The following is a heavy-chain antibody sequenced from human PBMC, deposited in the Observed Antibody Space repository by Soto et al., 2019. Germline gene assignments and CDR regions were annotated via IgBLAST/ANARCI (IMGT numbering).Heavy chain of an antibody. CDR2: IFDSGTT. D-gene: IGHD6-6*01. CDR3: AREIAARAGSVY. CDR1: GGSISSRGYY. J-gene: IGHJ4*02. V-gene: IGHV4-39*02. Sequence: SETLSLTCTVSGGSISSRGYYWGWIRQSPGKGLEWIGSIFDSGTTHYNPSLKSRVIISVDTSKNQFSLKLSSVTAADTAMYYCAREIAARAGSVYWGQGTLVTV.